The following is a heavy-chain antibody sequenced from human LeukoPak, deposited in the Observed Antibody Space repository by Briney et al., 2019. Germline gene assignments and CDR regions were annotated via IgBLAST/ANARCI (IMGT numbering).Heavy chain of an antibody. CDR3: ARDSPHYGGKGYYYYMDV. D-gene: IGHD4-23*01. J-gene: IGHJ6*03. CDR2: IYSGGST. CDR1: GGSISSSSYY. Sequence: ETLSLTCTVSGGSISSSSYYSGWIRQPPGKGLEWVSVIYSGGSTYYADSVKGRFTISRDNSKNTLYLQMNSPRAEDTAVYYCARDSPHYGGKGYYYYMDVWGKGTTVTISS. V-gene: IGHV3-53*01.